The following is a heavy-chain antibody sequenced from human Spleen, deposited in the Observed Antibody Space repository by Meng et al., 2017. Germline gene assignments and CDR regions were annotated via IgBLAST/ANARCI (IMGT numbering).Heavy chain of an antibody. J-gene: IGHJ4*02. CDR3: ARPNFEYDYFEY. V-gene: IGHV3-21*01. Sequence: GESLKISCAASGFTFRSYSMNWVREAPGKGLEWVSSIDTNGNYIYYGDSVKGRFTISRDNAKNSLYLQMNSLRAEDTGVYYCARPNFEYDYFEYWGQGKLVTVSS. CDR2: IDTNGNYI. D-gene: IGHD2/OR15-2a*01. CDR1: GFTFRSYS.